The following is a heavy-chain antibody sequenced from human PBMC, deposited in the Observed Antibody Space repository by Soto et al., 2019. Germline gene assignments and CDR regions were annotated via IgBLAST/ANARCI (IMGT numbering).Heavy chain of an antibody. Sequence: PSETLSLTCAVYGGSFSSYYWSWIRQPPGKGLEWIGYIYYSGSTNYNPSLKSRVTISVDTSKNQFSLKLSSVTAADTAVYYCARDQIPAKGERTYYYYGMDVWGQGTTVTVSS. CDR2: IYYSGST. J-gene: IGHJ6*02. CDR3: ARDQIPAKGERTYYYYGMDV. D-gene: IGHD3-16*01. V-gene: IGHV4-59*01. CDR1: GGSFSSYY.